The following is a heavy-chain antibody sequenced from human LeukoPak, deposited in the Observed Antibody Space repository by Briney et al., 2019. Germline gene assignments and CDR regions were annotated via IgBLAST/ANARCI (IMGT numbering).Heavy chain of an antibody. CDR2: INHSGTT. J-gene: IGHJ4*02. CDR3: ARDPCSRSSCPLRY. V-gene: IGHV4-34*01. CDR1: GGSLSGYY. D-gene: IGHD6-13*01. Sequence: SETLPLTCGVSGGSLSGYYCNWIRQTSGKGLEWIGEINHSGTTNFDPSLRGRVAISVDRSNNQCSLRLTSVTAADTAVYYCARDPCSRSSCPLRYWGQGTQVTVSS.